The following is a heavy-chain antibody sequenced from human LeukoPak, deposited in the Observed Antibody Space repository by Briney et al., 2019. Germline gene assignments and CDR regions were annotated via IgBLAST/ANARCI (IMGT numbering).Heavy chain of an antibody. CDR3: ARTRITMIVGLASRFDY. J-gene: IGHJ4*02. CDR1: GFTVSNSF. V-gene: IGHV3-53*01. D-gene: IGHD3-22*01. CDR2: IYSGGDT. Sequence: GGSLRLSCAASGFTVSNSFMTWVRQAPGKGLEWVSVIYSGGDTYYTDSVKGRFTISRDNSKNTLFLQMNSLRADDTAVYYCARTRITMIVGLASRFDYWGQGTLVTVSS.